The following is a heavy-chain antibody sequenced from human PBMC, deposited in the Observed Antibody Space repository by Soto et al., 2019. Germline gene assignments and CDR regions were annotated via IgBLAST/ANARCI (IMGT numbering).Heavy chain of an antibody. Sequence: GGSLRLSCAASGFTFSSYAMHWVRQAPGKGLEWVAVISYDGSNKYYADSVKGRFTISRDNSKNTLYLQLNSLRAEDTAAYYCARDRVLRFLEWLLPYYVNCWGQGTLVIFSS. D-gene: IGHD3-3*01. CDR3: ARDRVLRFLEWLLPYYVNC. J-gene: IGHJ4*02. V-gene: IGHV3-30-3*01. CDR1: GFTFSSYA. CDR2: ISYDGSNK.